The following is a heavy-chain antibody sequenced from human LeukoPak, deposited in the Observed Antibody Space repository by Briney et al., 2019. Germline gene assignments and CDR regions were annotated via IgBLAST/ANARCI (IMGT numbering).Heavy chain of an antibody. CDR3: ARDWSDDGSGSYYDSPFDY. J-gene: IGHJ4*02. CDR1: GYSIRSGYY. D-gene: IGHD3-10*01. V-gene: IGHV4-38-2*02. Sequence: PSETLSLTCTVSGYSIRSGYYWGWIRQPPGKGLEWIGTIYHSGSTYYSPSLKSRVTISVDTSKNQFSLKLSSVTAADTAVYYCARDWSDDGSGSYYDSPFDYWGQGTLVTVSS. CDR2: IYHSGST.